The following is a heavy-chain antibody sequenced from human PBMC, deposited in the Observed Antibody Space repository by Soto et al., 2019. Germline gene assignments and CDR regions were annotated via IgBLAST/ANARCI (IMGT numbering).Heavy chain of an antibody. V-gene: IGHV3-33*01. CDR2: LWYDGSNK. Sequence: QVQLVECGGGVVQPGRSLRLCCAASGFTFSSYGMHWVRQAPGKGLEWVAVLWYDGSNKYYADSVKGRFTISRDNSKNPLYLQIHSLRAEDTAVYYCARDKEAAAAPRIGNYYYYYGMDVWGQGTTVTVSS. CDR1: GFTFSSYG. CDR3: ARDKEAAAAPRIGNYYYYYGMDV. D-gene: IGHD6-13*01. J-gene: IGHJ6*02.